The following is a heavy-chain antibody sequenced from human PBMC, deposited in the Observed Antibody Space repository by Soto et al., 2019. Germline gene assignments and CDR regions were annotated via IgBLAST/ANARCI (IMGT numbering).Heavy chain of an antibody. CDR3: ARASEGGGYCSGGSCYAIDY. CDR2: INHSGST. D-gene: IGHD2-15*01. V-gene: IGHV4-34*01. Sequence: KTSETLSLTCAVYGGSFSGYYWSWIRQPPGKGLEWIGEINHSGSTNYNPSLKSRVTISVDTSKNQFSLKLSSVTAADTAVYYCARASEGGGYCSGGSCYAIDYWGQGTLVTVSS. J-gene: IGHJ4*02. CDR1: GGSFSGYY.